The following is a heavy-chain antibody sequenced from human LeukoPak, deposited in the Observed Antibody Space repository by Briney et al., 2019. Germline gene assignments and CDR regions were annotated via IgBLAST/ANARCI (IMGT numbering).Heavy chain of an antibody. D-gene: IGHD3-16*01. CDR1: GCSISSGGYY. V-gene: IGHV4-31*03. Sequence: SQTLSLTCTVSGCSISSGGYYWRWLRQHPGKGLEWIGYIYYSGSTYYNPSLKSRVTISVDTSKNQFSLKLSSVTAADTAVYYCARVKMITLSSARWFDPWGQGTLVTVSS. CDR2: IYYSGST. J-gene: IGHJ5*02. CDR3: ARVKMITLSSARWFDP.